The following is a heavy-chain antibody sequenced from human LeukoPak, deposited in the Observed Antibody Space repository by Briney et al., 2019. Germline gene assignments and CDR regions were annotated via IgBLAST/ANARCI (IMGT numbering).Heavy chain of an antibody. CDR3: AKGDIVVVPAANRFDP. Sequence: HPGRSLRLSCAASGFTFSSYGMHWVRQAPGKGLEWVSAISGSGGSTYYADSVKGRFTISRDNSKNTLYLQMNSLRAEDTAVYYCAKGDIVVVPAANRFDPWGQGTLVTVSS. D-gene: IGHD2-2*01. CDR1: GFTFSSYG. CDR2: ISGSGGST. V-gene: IGHV3-23*01. J-gene: IGHJ5*02.